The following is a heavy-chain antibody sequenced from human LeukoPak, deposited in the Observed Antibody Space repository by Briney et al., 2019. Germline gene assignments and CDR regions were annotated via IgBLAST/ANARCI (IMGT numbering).Heavy chain of an antibody. CDR1: GFTFSDYY. CDR2: ISGYGDDT. J-gene: IGHJ5*02. Sequence: PRGSLRLSCTASGFTFSDYYINWIRQAPGMGLEWLSSISGYGDDTSYADSIKGRFTISRDNAKKSVYLQMNSLRAEDSAVYYCARDPRNKGFDPWGQGTLVTVSS. V-gene: IGHV3-11*04. CDR3: ARDPRNKGFDP.